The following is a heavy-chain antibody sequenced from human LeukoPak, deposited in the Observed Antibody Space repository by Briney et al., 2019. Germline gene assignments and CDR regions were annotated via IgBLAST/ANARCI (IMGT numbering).Heavy chain of an antibody. CDR3: ARGRYYYDSSGYLTIDY. Sequence: EASVKVSCKASGYTFTGYYMHWVRQAPGQGLEWMGWINPNSGGTNYAQKFQGRVTMTRDTSISTAYMELSRLRSDDTAVYYCARGRYYYDSSGYLTIDYWGQGTLVTVSS. CDR1: GYTFTGYY. V-gene: IGHV1-2*02. CDR2: INPNSGGT. J-gene: IGHJ4*02. D-gene: IGHD3-22*01.